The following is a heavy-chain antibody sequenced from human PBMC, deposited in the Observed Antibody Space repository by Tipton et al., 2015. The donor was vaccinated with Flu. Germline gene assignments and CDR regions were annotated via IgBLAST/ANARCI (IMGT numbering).Heavy chain of an antibody. V-gene: IGHV4-4*02. CDR1: RGSISGSDW. CDR3: ARREYYYDTSGQGFDH. Sequence: GLVKPSETLSLTCDVSRGSISGSDWWSWVRQRPGKGLEYIGRIFHLGNTYYNPSLKSRVTISVDTSKNEFSLRLNSVTAADTAVYYCARREYYYDTSGQGFDHWGQGTLVTVSS. CDR2: IFHLGNT. D-gene: IGHD3-22*01. J-gene: IGHJ4*02.